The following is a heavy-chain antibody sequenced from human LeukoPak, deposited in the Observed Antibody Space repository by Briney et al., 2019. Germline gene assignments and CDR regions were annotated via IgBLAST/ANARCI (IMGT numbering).Heavy chain of an antibody. J-gene: IGHJ4*02. Sequence: GGSLRLSCAASGFTFSSYGMHWVRQAPGKGLEWVAFIRYDGSNKYYADSVKGRFTISRDNSKNTLYLQMNSLRAEDTAVYYCAKDYSSSWMPHYFDYWGQGTLVTVSS. V-gene: IGHV3-30*02. CDR1: GFTFSSYG. CDR3: AKDYSSSWMPHYFDY. D-gene: IGHD6-13*01. CDR2: IRYDGSNK.